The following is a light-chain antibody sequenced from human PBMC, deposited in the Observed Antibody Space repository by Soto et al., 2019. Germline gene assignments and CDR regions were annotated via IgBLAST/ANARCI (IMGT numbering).Light chain of an antibody. CDR1: SSHVRNYNL. CDR2: DGN. V-gene: IGLV2-23*01. CDR3: CSYAGSSTVV. J-gene: IGLJ2*01. Sequence: QSALTQPPSVSGSPGQSITISCTGTSSHVRNYNLVSWYQQFPGKAPKLIIYDGNKRPSGVSNRFSGSNSANTASLTISGLQAEDEADYHCCSYAGSSTVVFGGGTKVTVL.